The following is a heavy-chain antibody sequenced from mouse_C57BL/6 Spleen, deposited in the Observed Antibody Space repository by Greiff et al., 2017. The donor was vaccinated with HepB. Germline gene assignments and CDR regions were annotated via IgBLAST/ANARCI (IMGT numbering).Heavy chain of an antibody. V-gene: IGHV5-16*01. CDR3: ARDRFGYDGSSLYYFDY. J-gene: IGHJ2*01. CDR1: GFTFSDYY. D-gene: IGHD1-1*01. Sequence: EVKLMESEGGLVQPGSSMKLSCTASGFTFSDYYMAWVRQVPEKGLEWVANINYDGSSTYYLDSLKSRFIISRDNAKNILYLQMSSLKSEDTATYYCARDRFGYDGSSLYYFDYWGQGTTLTVSS. CDR2: INYDGSST.